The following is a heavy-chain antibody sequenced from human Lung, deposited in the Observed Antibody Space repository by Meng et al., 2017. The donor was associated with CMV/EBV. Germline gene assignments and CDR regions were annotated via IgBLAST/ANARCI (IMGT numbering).Heavy chain of an antibody. CDR3: AKFGAVAGFPT. Sequence: GGSLRLXCAASGFTFSSYGMHWVRQAPGKGLEGVSGISCNSGDIGYADSVKGRFTISRDNAKNSLYLQMDSLSAEDTALYYCAKFGAVAGFPTWGQGTLVTVSS. CDR1: GFTFSSYG. V-gene: IGHV3-9*01. J-gene: IGHJ4*02. D-gene: IGHD6-13*01. CDR2: ISCNSGDI.